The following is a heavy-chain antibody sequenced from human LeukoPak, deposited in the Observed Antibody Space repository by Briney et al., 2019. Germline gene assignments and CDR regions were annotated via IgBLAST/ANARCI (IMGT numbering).Heavy chain of an antibody. J-gene: IGHJ4*02. Sequence: SETLSLTCTVSGGSISSYYWSWIRQPPGKGLEWIGSIYYSGRSNYNPSLKSRVTMSVDTSKNQFSLKLTSVSAADTAVYYCASPRSGYRYTFDYWGQGALVTASS. V-gene: IGHV4-59*01. D-gene: IGHD3-22*01. CDR2: IYYSGRS. CDR1: GGSISSYY. CDR3: ASPRSGYRYTFDY.